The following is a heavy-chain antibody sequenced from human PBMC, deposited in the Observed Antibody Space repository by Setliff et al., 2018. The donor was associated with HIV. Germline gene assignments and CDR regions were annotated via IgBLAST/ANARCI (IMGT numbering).Heavy chain of an antibody. J-gene: IGHJ5*02. D-gene: IGHD3-16*01. CDR2: IYSDGRT. V-gene: IGHV3-53*01. CDR1: GFTLSNSY. CDR3: AKGVKWLDP. Sequence: PGGSLRLSCAASGFTLSNSYMTWVRQAPGKGLQWVSVIYSDGRTFYADSVKGLFTISRDDSKNMVHLEMNSLRPEDTAVYYCAKGVKWLDPWGQGTLVTVSS.